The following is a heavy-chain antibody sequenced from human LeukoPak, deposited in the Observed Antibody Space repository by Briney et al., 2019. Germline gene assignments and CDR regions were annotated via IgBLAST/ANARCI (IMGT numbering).Heavy chain of an antibody. Sequence: PGGSLRLSCAASGFTFSSYAMHWVRQAPGKGLEWVAVISYDGSNKYYADSVKGRFTISRDNSKNTLYLQMNSLRSEDTAVYYCARAIVAVAGMAYWGQGTLVTVSS. CDR1: GFTFSSYA. D-gene: IGHD6-19*01. CDR3: ARAIVAVAGMAY. CDR2: ISYDGSNK. V-gene: IGHV3-30*04. J-gene: IGHJ4*02.